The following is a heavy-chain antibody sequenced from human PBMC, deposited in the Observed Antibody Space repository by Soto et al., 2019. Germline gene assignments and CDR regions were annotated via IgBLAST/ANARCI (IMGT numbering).Heavy chain of an antibody. CDR3: ARREVATIRNWFDP. CDR1: GGSFSGYY. D-gene: IGHD5-12*01. CDR2: INHSGST. V-gene: IGHV4-34*01. J-gene: IGHJ5*02. Sequence: QVQLQQWGAGLLKPSETLSLTCAVYGGSFSGYYWSWIRQPPGKGLEWIGEINHSGSTNYNPSLKSRVTISVDTSKTQFSLKLSSVPAADTAVYYCARREVATIRNWFDPWGQGTLVTVSS.